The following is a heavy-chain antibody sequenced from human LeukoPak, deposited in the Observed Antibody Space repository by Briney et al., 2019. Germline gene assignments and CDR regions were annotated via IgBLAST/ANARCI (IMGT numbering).Heavy chain of an antibody. D-gene: IGHD1-1*01. V-gene: IGHV4-59*08. CDR1: GGSISSYY. CDR3: ATQDWNHSAFDI. J-gene: IGHJ3*02. Sequence: SETLSLTCNVSGGSISSYYWSWIRQPPGKGLEWIGYIYYSGSTNYNPSLKSRVTISVDTSKNQFSLKVSSVTAADTAVYYCATQDWNHSAFDIWGQGTMVTVSS. CDR2: IYYSGST.